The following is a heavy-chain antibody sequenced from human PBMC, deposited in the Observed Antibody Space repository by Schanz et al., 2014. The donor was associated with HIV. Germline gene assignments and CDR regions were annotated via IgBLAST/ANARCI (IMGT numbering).Heavy chain of an antibody. Sequence: QVQLVQSGAEVKKPGASVKVSCKASGDTFTGDFMHWVRQAPGQGLEWMGWINPNSGGTNYAQKFQGRVTMSMDTSISTAYMELRSLTSDDTAVYYCARDHITIFLDPWGQGTLVTVSS. CDR1: GDTFTGDF. D-gene: IGHD3-9*01. CDR3: ARDHITIFLDP. V-gene: IGHV1-2*02. J-gene: IGHJ5*02. CDR2: INPNSGGT.